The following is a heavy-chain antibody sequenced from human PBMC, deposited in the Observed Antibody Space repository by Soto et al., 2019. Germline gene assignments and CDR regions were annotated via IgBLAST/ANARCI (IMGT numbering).Heavy chain of an antibody. Sequence: VQLVESGGGLVKPGGSLRLSCAASGFTFSSYSMNWVRQAPGKGLEWVSSISSSSSYIYYADSVKGRFTISRDNAKNSPYLQMNSLRAEDTAVYYCARGRGDYGDYLGAFDIWGQGTMVTVSS. V-gene: IGHV3-21*01. J-gene: IGHJ3*02. D-gene: IGHD4-17*01. CDR1: GFTFSSYS. CDR2: ISSSSSYI. CDR3: ARGRGDYGDYLGAFDI.